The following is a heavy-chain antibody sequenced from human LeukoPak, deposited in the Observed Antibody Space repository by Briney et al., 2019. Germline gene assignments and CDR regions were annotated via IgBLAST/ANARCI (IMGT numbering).Heavy chain of an antibody. Sequence: QSSETLSLTCTVSGGSISSAGYYRSWIRQHPGKGLEWIGYIYYSGSTYYNPSLKSRVTISVDTSKMQFSLKLSSVTAADTAVYYCARDHSRYCSCGSCYYEWGQGTLVTVSS. CDR2: IYYSGST. D-gene: IGHD2-15*01. V-gene: IGHV4-31*03. CDR1: GGSISSAGYY. CDR3: ARDHSRYCSCGSCYYE. J-gene: IGHJ4*02.